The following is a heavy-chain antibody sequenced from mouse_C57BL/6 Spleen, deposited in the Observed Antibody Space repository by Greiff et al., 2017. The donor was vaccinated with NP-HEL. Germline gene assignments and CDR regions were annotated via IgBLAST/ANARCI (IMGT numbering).Heavy chain of an antibody. D-gene: IGHD1-1*01. J-gene: IGHJ4*01. CDR2: IDPSDSYT. CDR1: GYTFTSYW. Sequence: QVQVQQPGAELVMPGASVKLSCKASGYTFTSYWMHWVKQRPGQGLEWIGEIDPSDSYTNYNQKFKGKSTLTVDKSSSTAYMQLSSLTSEDSAVYYCARGGTTVVYYYAMDYWGQGTSVTVSS. CDR3: ARGGTTVVYYYAMDY. V-gene: IGHV1-69*01.